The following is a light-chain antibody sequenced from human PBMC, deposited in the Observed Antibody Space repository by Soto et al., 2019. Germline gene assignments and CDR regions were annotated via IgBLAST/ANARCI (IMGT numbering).Light chain of an antibody. CDR1: QSVNSNY. CDR3: QQQSGRSVT. J-gene: IGKJ4*01. V-gene: IGKV3-20*01. Sequence: EIVLTQSPGTLSLSPGERATLSCRASQSVNSNYLGWYQQRPGQAPRLLIYSVFRRQGGMPNRFSGSGSVTDFTLTIRRLAPEDFAVYYCQQQSGRSVTFGGGTRVDIK. CDR2: SVF.